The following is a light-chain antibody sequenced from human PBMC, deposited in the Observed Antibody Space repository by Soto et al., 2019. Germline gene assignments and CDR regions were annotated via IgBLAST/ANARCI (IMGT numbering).Light chain of an antibody. Sequence: QSVLTQPASVSGSPGQSITISCTGTSSDVGSYDLVSWYQHHPGKAPKLMTYETNKRPSGVSDRFSGSKSGNMASLTISGLQADDEADYYCCSFAGSRTPYVFGTGTKLTVL. CDR2: ETN. J-gene: IGLJ1*01. CDR1: SSDVGSYDL. CDR3: CSFAGSRTPYV. V-gene: IGLV2-23*01.